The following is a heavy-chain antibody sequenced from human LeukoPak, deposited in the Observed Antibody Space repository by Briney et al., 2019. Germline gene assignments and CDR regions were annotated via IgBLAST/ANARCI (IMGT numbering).Heavy chain of an antibody. Sequence: GASVNVSCKASGYTFTSYGISWVRQAPGQGLEWMGWISAYNGNTNYAQKLQGRVTMATDTSTSTAYMELRSLRSDDTAVYYCALNIPPRGYYGMDVWGQGTTVTVSS. J-gene: IGHJ6*02. CDR1: GYTFTSYG. CDR3: ALNIPPRGYYGMDV. V-gene: IGHV1-18*01. CDR2: ISAYNGNT.